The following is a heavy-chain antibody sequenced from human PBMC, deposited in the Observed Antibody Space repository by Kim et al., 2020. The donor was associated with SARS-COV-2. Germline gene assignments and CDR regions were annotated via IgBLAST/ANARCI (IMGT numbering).Heavy chain of an antibody. V-gene: IGHV3-48*02. Sequence: GGSLRLSCAASGFTFSSYSMNWVRQAPGKGLEWVSYISSSSSTIYYADSVKGRFTISRDNAKNSLYLQMNSLRDEDTAVYYCASKLEVGATQDYFDYWGQGTLVTVSS. D-gene: IGHD1-26*01. CDR1: GFTFSSYS. CDR3: ASKLEVGATQDYFDY. J-gene: IGHJ4*02. CDR2: ISSSSSTI.